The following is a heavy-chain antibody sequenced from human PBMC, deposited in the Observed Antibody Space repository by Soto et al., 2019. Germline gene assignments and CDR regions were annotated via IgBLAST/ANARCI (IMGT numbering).Heavy chain of an antibody. CDR3: ARGISAHPGED. Sequence: EVQLVESGGGLVQPGGSLRLSCAASGFTFSSYWMTWVRQAPGKGLEWVANIKQDGSEIYYVDSVKGRFTISRDNAKNSRYLQMNTLRDEDTAVYDCARGISAHPGEDWGQGTLVTVSS. V-gene: IGHV3-7*05. CDR2: IKQDGSEI. D-gene: IGHD3-10*01. J-gene: IGHJ4*02. CDR1: GFTFSSYW.